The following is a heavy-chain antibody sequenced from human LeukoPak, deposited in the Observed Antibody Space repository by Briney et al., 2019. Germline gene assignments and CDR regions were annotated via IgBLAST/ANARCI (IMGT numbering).Heavy chain of an antibody. Sequence: GGSLRLSCAASGFTFSSYSMNWVRQAPGKGLEWVSSISSSSSYIYYADSVKGRFTISRDNAKNSLYLQMNSLRAEDTAVYYCARDSCSTGADRGYYYYYGMDVWGKGTTVTVSS. D-gene: IGHD2-2*01. CDR1: GFTFSSYS. CDR3: ARDSCSTGADRGYYYYYGMDV. CDR2: ISSSSSYI. J-gene: IGHJ6*04. V-gene: IGHV3-21*01.